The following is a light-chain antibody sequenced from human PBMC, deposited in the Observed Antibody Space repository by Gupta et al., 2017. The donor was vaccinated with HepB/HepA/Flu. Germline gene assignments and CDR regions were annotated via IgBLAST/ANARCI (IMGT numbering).Light chain of an antibody. V-gene: IGKV3-11*01. CDR3: QQCYHWCT. CDR1: QSVSSY. J-gene: IGKJ5*01. Sequence: EVVLTQSPATLSLSPGERATLSCRDSQSVSSYLDWYQQKPGQAPRLIIYNRCNRANGSTDRYSGSGYGKDFTLTSSSRENEDFVVYYGQQCYHWCTFGQGTRMDIK. CDR2: NRC.